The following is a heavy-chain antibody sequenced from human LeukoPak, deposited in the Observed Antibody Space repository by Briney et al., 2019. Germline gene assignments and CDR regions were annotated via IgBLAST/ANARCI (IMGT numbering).Heavy chain of an antibody. CDR1: GGSISSSSYY. CDR2: IYYSGST. V-gene: IGHV4-39*01. D-gene: IGHD3-10*01. CDR3: ASTAEEQPPIGEDY. J-gene: IGHJ4*02. Sequence: SETLSLTCTVSGGSISSSSYYWGWIRQPPGKGLEWIGSIYYSGSTYYNPSLKSRVTISVDTSKNQFSLKLSSVTAADTAVYYCASTAEEQPPIGEDYWGQGTLVTVSS.